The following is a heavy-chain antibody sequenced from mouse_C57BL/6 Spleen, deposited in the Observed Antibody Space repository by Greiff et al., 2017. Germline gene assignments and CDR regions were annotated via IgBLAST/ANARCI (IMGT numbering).Heavy chain of an antibody. J-gene: IGHJ2*01. CDR3: ASSYYDYDGDLYYFDY. CDR1: GFTFSDYG. V-gene: IGHV5-17*01. D-gene: IGHD2-4*01. CDR2: ISSGSSTI. Sequence: EVKLVESGGGLVKPGGSLKLSCAASGFTFSDYGMHWVRQAPEKGLEWVAYISSGSSTIYYADTVKGRFTISRDNAKNTLFLQMTSLRSENTAMYYCASSYYDYDGDLYYFDYWGQGTTLTVSS.